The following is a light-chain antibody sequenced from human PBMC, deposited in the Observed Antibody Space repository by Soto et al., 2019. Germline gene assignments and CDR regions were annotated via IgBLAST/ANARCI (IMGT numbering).Light chain of an antibody. CDR3: QYCDYLPL. V-gene: IGKV1-12*01. CDR1: QGISSW. J-gene: IGKJ3*01. Sequence: DIQMTQSPSFVSASVGDRVTITCRASQGISSWLAWYQQKPGKAPKLLIYAASGLQSGVPSRFSGRGFGTDFTPTISSLQPEDFATYYCQYCDYLPLFGPGTTVDFK. CDR2: AAS.